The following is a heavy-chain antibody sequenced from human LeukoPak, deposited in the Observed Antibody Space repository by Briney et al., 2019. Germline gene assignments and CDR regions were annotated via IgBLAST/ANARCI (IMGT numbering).Heavy chain of an antibody. CDR2: IYHSGST. CDR1: GGSMSSYY. CDR3: ARDYQGGYGDKTVDY. D-gene: IGHD5-18*01. Sequence: PSETLSLTCSVSGGSMSSYYWSWIRQSPGKGLEWIGYIYHSGSTYYNPSLKSRVTISVDTSKNQFSLKLSSVTAADTAVYYCARDYQGGYGDKTVDYWGQGTLVTVSS. V-gene: IGHV4-59*12. J-gene: IGHJ4*02.